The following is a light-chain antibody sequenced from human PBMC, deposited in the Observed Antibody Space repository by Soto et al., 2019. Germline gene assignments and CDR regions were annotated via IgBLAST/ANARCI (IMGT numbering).Light chain of an antibody. Sequence: QSVLTQPASVFGSPGQSITISCTGTSSDVGGYNYVSWYQQHPGKAPKLMIYEVSNRPSGVSNRFSGSKSGNTASLTISGLQAEDEADYYCSSYTRSSTLVFGTGTKVTVL. J-gene: IGLJ1*01. CDR3: SSYTRSSTLV. CDR2: EVS. V-gene: IGLV2-14*01. CDR1: SSDVGGYNY.